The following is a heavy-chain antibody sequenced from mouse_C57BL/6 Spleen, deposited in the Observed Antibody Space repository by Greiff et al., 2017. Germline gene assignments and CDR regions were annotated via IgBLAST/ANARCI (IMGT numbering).Heavy chain of an antibody. Sequence: LMESGPGILQPSQTLSLTCSFSGFSLRTFGMGVGWIRQPSGKGLEWLAHIWWDDDKYYNPALKSRLTISKDTSKNQVFLKIANVDTADTATYYCARMNYGSSLWYFDVWGTGTTVTVSS. V-gene: IGHV8-8*01. CDR2: IWWDDDK. D-gene: IGHD1-1*01. CDR3: ARMNYGSSLWYFDV. CDR1: GFSLRTFGMG. J-gene: IGHJ1*03.